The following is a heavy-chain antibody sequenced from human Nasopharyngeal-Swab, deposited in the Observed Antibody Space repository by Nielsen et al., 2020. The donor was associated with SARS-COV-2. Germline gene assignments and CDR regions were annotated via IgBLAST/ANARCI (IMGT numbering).Heavy chain of an antibody. Sequence: SETLSLTCGVYGASISSSNWWSWVRQPPGKWLEWIGEIYHSGTTNYNPSLKSRVTISLDKSNNQFSLKLSSVTAADTAIYYCASNRGSGSYLDSWGQGTLVTVSS. CDR1: GASISSSNW. CDR2: IYHSGTT. D-gene: IGHD1-26*01. J-gene: IGHJ5*01. V-gene: IGHV4-4*02. CDR3: ASNRGSGSYLDS.